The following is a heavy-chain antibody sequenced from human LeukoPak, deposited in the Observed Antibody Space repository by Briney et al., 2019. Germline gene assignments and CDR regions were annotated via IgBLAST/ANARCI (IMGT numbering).Heavy chain of an antibody. CDR1: GYTLTELS. CDR2: FDPEDGET. Sequence: GASVKVSCKVSGYTLTELSMHWVRQAPGKGLAWMGGFDPEDGETIYAQKLQGRVTMTEDTSTDTAYMELSSLRSEDTAVYYCATEQPVAGTGGDAFDYWGQGTLVTVSS. D-gene: IGHD6-19*01. CDR3: ATEQPVAGTGGDAFDY. J-gene: IGHJ4*02. V-gene: IGHV1-24*01.